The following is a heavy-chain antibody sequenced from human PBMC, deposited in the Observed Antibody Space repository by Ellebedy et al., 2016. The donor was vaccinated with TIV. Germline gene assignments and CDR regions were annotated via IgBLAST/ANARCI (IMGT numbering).Heavy chain of an antibody. CDR1: GGSISTYY. J-gene: IGHJ4*02. CDR3: ARGFRYFDRKYYFDY. D-gene: IGHD3-9*01. Sequence: SETLSLTCTVPGGSISTYYWSWVRQPPGRGLEWIGSINYSGSTNYNPSLKSRVTISVDTSKNQFSLKLSSVTAADTAVYYCARGFRYFDRKYYFDYWGQGTLVTVSS. V-gene: IGHV4-59*01. CDR2: INYSGST.